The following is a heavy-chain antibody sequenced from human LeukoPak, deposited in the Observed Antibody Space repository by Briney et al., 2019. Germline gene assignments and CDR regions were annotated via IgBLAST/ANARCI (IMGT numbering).Heavy chain of an antibody. J-gene: IGHJ5*02. CDR3: ARTYYYDSSGSPYDWFDP. V-gene: IGHV4-59*08. Sequence: SETLSLTCTVSGGSISSYYWSWIRQPPGKGLEWIGYVYYSGSTNYNPSLKSRVTISVDTSKNQFSLKLSSVTAADTAVYYCARTYYYDSSGSPYDWFDPWGQGTLVTVSS. CDR2: VYYSGST. D-gene: IGHD3-22*01. CDR1: GGSISSYY.